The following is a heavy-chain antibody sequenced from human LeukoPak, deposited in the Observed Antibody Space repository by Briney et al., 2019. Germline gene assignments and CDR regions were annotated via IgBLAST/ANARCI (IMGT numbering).Heavy chain of an antibody. V-gene: IGHV3-30-3*02. CDR3: AKHQPGRRYYDFSGHFDY. CDR1: GLTFSNSG. CDR2: ISYDGSNK. D-gene: IGHD3-22*01. J-gene: IGHJ4*02. Sequence: PGGSLRLSCAASGLTFSNSGMHWVRQAPGKGLEWVAVISYDGSNKYYADSVKGRFTISRDNSKNAVNLQMNSLKPEDTAVYHCAKHQPGRRYYDFSGHFDYWGQGTLVTVSS.